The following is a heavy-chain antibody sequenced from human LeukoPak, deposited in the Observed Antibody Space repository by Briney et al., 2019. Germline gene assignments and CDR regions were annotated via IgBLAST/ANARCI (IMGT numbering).Heavy chain of an antibody. CDR3: AGHSPRYGTGIQQYY. CDR1: GFTFTGYA. V-gene: IGHV3-21*01. J-gene: IGHJ4*02. CDR2: ISSSSSYT. D-gene: IGHD6-19*01. Sequence: GGSLRLSCAASGFTFTGYAMSWVRQAPGKGLEWVSSISSSSSYTYYADSLKGRFTISRDNAKSSLYLQMNSLRAEDTAVYYCAGHSPRYGTGIQQYYWGQGTLVTVSS.